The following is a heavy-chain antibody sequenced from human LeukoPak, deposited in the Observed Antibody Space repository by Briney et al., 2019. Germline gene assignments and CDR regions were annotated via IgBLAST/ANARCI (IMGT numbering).Heavy chain of an antibody. Sequence: SGPTLVKPTQTLTLTCTFSGFSLSTSGVGVGWIRQPPGKALEWPALIYWNDDKRYSPSLKSRLTITKDTSKNQVVLTMTNMDPVDTATYYCAHWGSIVHPTIFGVAPDAFDIWGQGTMVTVSS. J-gene: IGHJ3*02. CDR1: GFSLSTSGVG. D-gene: IGHD3-3*01. CDR2: IYWNDDK. CDR3: AHWGSIVHPTIFGVAPDAFDI. V-gene: IGHV2-5*01.